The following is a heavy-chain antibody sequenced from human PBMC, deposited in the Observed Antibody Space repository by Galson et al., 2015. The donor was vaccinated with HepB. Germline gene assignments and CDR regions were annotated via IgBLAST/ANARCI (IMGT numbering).Heavy chain of an antibody. Sequence: QSGAEVKKPGESLKISCKASGYRFSNYWIGWVRQMPGKGLEWIGIIYPSDYDLSYSPSLQGQVTISVDKSVTTTYLQWDSLKASDSAMYYCARRSFSYVDYWGQGTLVTVSP. D-gene: IGHD3-16*01. CDR2: IYPSDYDL. J-gene: IGHJ4*02. CDR3: ARRSFSYVDY. V-gene: IGHV5-51*01. CDR1: GYRFSNYW.